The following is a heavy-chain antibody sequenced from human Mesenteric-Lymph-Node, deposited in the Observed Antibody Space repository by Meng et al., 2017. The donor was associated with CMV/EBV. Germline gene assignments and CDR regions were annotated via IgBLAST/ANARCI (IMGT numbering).Heavy chain of an antibody. CDR2: INPNSGGT. V-gene: IGHV1-2*02. Sequence: VKVAWNASGYPFTGSYMHWVRQAPGQGLEWMGWINPNSGGTNYAQRFQGRVTMTRDTSISTAYMELSRLRSDDTAVYYCARGKMGEPWGQGTLVTVSS. CDR1: GYPFTGSY. CDR3: ARGKMGEP. D-gene: IGHD5-24*01. J-gene: IGHJ5*02.